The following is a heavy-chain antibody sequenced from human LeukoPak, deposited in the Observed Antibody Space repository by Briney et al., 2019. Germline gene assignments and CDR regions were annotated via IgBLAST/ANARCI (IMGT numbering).Heavy chain of an antibody. CDR1: GFIFTSYW. CDR2: IKQDGSEK. J-gene: IGHJ6*03. D-gene: IGHD6-19*01. V-gene: IGHV3-7*01. CDR3: ARVSSSGWDYYYYYYMDV. Sequence: GGSLRLSCAASGFIFTSYWMSWVRQAPGKGPEWVANIKQDGSEKYYVDSVKGRFTISRDNAKNSLYLQMNSLRADDTAVYYCARVSSSGWDYYYYYYMDVWGKGTTVTVS.